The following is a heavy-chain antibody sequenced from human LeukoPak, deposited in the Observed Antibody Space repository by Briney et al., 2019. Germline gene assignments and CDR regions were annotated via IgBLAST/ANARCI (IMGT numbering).Heavy chain of an antibody. V-gene: IGHV3-23*01. CDR2: ISGSGGTT. CDR3: AKETGGSSSYSDY. CDR1: GFTFSNYA. J-gene: IGHJ4*02. D-gene: IGHD3-22*01. Sequence: GGSLRLSCATSGFTFSNYAMTWVRQAPGKGLEWVSGISGSGGTTYYADSVKGRFTISRDNSKNTLYLQMNSLRAEDTAVYFCAKETGGSSSYSDYGGQGTLVTVSS.